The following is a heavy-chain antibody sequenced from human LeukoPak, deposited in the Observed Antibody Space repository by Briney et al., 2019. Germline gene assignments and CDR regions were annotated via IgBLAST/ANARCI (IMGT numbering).Heavy chain of an antibody. Sequence: GGSLRLSCAASGFTFSSYGMHWVRKAPGKGLEWVAVISYDGSNKYYADSVKGRFTISRDNSKNTLYLQMNSLRAEDTAVYYCAKDLHLYSSSWYPNDYYGMDVWGQGTTVTVSS. V-gene: IGHV3-30*18. CDR3: AKDLHLYSSSWYPNDYYGMDV. D-gene: IGHD6-13*01. CDR1: GFTFSSYG. J-gene: IGHJ6*02. CDR2: ISYDGSNK.